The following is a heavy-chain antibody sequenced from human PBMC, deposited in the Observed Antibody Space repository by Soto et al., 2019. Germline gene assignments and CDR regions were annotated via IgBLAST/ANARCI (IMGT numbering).Heavy chain of an antibody. CDR1: SASLSNYY. D-gene: IGHD3-16*01. Sequence: QVQLQESGPGLVKPSETLSLTCTVSSASLSNYYWSWIRQPAGKGLEWIGRIFPTGNTDYNPSLRSQITMAVDTSQNQFLLKLNSVVPAGTAVDYCARGCLGPDYWGPGTLVTVSS. CDR2: IFPTGNT. CDR3: ARGCLGPDY. J-gene: IGHJ4*02. V-gene: IGHV4-4*07.